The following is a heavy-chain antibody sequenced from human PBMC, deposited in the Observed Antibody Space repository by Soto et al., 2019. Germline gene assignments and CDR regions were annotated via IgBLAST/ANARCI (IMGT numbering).Heavy chain of an antibody. J-gene: IGHJ6*02. V-gene: IGHV5-51*01. CDR2: IYPGDSDT. CDR3: AASIFYYGMDV. CDR1: GYTFTDYW. Sequence: LGESLKISCKGSGYTFTDYWIGWVRQMPGKGLEWMGIIYPGDSDTKYNPSFQGQVTISADKSITTTYLRWTSLKASDTAIYYCAASIFYYGMDVWGQGTTATVSS.